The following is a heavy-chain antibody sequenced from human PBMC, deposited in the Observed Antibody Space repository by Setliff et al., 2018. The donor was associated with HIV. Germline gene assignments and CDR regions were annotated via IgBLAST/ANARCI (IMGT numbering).Heavy chain of an antibody. V-gene: IGHV4-61*09. J-gene: IGHJ6*03. CDR1: GGSITSGSDY. CDR2: IHVSGTT. CDR3: ASEPIVVVPAAIWAQIYYMDV. D-gene: IGHD2-2*02. Sequence: SETLSLTCTVSGGSITSGSDYWSWIRQPAGEGLEWIGHIHVSGTTNYNPSLKSRVTISIDTSKHQFSLKLTSVTAADTALYYCASEPIVVVPAAIWAQIYYMDVWGKGTTVTVSS.